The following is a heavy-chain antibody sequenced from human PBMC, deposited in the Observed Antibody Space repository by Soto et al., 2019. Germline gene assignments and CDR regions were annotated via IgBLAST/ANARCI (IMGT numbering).Heavy chain of an antibody. CDR3: AKDLVYYDSSGTFKYYYGMDV. V-gene: IGHV3-30*18. CDR2: ISYDGSNK. J-gene: IGHJ6*02. CDR1: GFTFSSYG. Sequence: GGSLRLSCAASGFTFSSYGMHWVRQAPGKGLEWMAVISYDGSNKYYADSVKGRFTISRDNSKNTLYLQMNSLRAEDTAVYYCAKDLVYYDSSGTFKYYYGMDVWGQGTTVTVSS. D-gene: IGHD3-22*01.